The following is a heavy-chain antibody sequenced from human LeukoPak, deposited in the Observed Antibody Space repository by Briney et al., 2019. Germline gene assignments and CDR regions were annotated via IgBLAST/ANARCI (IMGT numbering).Heavy chain of an antibody. CDR1: GGSISSYY. CDR2: VYNNGET. Sequence: PSETLSLTCTVSGGSISSYYWSWIRQPPGKGLEWIAYVYNNGETKHNPSLKSRDTISVDTPNNQISLRLSSVTAADTAMYYCARQPAATAAFDIWGLGTMVTVSS. V-gene: IGHV4-59*08. J-gene: IGHJ3*02. D-gene: IGHD5-18*01. CDR3: ARQPAATAAFDI.